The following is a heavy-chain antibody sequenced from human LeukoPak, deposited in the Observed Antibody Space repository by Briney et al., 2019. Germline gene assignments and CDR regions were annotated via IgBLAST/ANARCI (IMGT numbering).Heavy chain of an antibody. D-gene: IGHD2-21*02. CDR2: ISSSSSYI. CDR3: ARGSRPVVTAISPLDY. V-gene: IGHV3-21*01. J-gene: IGHJ4*02. CDR1: GFTFSSYS. Sequence: KPGGSLRLSCAASGFTFSSYSMNWVRQAPGKGLEWVSSISSSSSYIYYADSVKGRFTISRDNAKNSLYLQMNSLRAEDTAVYYCARGSRPVVTAISPLDYWGQGTLVTVSS.